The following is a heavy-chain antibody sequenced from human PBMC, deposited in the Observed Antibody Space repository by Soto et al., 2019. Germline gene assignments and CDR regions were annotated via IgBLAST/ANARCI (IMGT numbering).Heavy chain of an antibody. CDR3: ARDFDILTGFSKDAFDI. CDR2: ISSSSSYI. J-gene: IGHJ3*02. V-gene: IGHV3-21*01. CDR1: GFTFSSYS. Sequence: GGSLRLSCAASGFTFSSYSMNWVRQAPGKGLEWVSSISSSSSYIYYADSVKGRFTISRDNAKNSLYLQMNSLRAEDTAVYYCARDFDILTGFSKDAFDIWGQGTKVTVSS. D-gene: IGHD3-9*01.